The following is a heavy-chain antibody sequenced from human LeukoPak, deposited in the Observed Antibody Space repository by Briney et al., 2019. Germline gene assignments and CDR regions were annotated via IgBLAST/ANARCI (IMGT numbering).Heavy chain of an antibody. CDR2: IKQDGSEK. CDR3: ARDLPAVTFDY. V-gene: IGHV3-7*01. D-gene: IGHD4-17*01. CDR1: GFTFSSYW. J-gene: IGHJ4*02. Sequence: GGSLRLSCAASGFTFSSYWMSGVRQAPGKGLEWVANIKQDGSEKYYVDSVKGRFTISRDNAKNSLYLQMNSLRAEDTAVYYCARDLPAVTFDYWGQGTLVTVSS.